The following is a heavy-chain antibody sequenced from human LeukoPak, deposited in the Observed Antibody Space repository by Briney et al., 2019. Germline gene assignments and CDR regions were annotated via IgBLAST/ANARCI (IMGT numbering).Heavy chain of an antibody. Sequence: ASVTVSCKASGYTFTGYYMHWVRQAPGQGLEWMGWINPNSGGTNYAQKFQGRVTMTRDTSISTAYMELSRLRSDDTAVYYCARGGSARSFTGSSSPTDYWGQGTLVTVSS. CDR3: ARGGSARSFTGSSSPTDY. CDR2: INPNSGGT. J-gene: IGHJ4*02. D-gene: IGHD6-6*01. V-gene: IGHV1-2*02. CDR1: GYTFTGYY.